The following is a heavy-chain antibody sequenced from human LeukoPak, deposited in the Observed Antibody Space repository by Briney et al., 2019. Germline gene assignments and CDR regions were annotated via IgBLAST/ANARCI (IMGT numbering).Heavy chain of an antibody. CDR3: VRKGLFPNWFDP. Sequence: ASVKVSCKASGYTFTSYYMHWVGQAAGQGLEWMGWINPNSGVTNSAQKFQGRVTMTRDTSISTAYMELSRLRSDDTAVYYCVRKGLFPNWFDPWGQGTLVTVSS. CDR2: INPNSGVT. V-gene: IGHV1-2*02. J-gene: IGHJ5*02. D-gene: IGHD4/OR15-4a*01. CDR1: GYTFTSYY.